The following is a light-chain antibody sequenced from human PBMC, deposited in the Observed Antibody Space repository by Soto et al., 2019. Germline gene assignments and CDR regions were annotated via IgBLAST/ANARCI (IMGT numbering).Light chain of an antibody. Sequence: IVMTQSPATLYVSPGERATLSCRASQSISSHLAWVQQQPGQAPRLVIYDASTRATGVPARFSGSGSGTEFTLTISSLQSEDIAVYYCQHYNAWPPLITFGQGTRLEIK. J-gene: IGKJ5*01. CDR3: QHYNAWPPLIT. CDR2: DAS. CDR1: QSISSH. V-gene: IGKV3-15*01.